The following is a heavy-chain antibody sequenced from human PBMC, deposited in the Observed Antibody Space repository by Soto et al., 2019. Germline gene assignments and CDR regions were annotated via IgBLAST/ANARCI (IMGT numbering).Heavy chain of an antibody. J-gene: IGHJ6*02. V-gene: IGHV4-59*01. D-gene: IGHD3-10*01. CDR1: GGSISSYY. CDR3: ARELWFGELTTNYYGMDV. Sequence: SETLSLTCTVSGGSISSYYWSWIRQPPGKGLEWIGYIYYSGSTNYNPSLKSRVTISVDTSKNQFSLKLSSVTAADTAVYYCARELWFGELTTNYYGMDVWGQGTKVTVYS. CDR2: IYYSGST.